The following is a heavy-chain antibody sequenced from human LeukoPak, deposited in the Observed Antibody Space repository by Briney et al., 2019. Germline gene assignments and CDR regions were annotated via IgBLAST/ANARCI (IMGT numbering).Heavy chain of an antibody. J-gene: IGHJ4*02. CDR2: ISSSSSCI. CDR3: ARGSSSGQTDFDY. Sequence: GGSLRLSCAASGFTFSSYSMNWVRQAPGKGLEWVSSISSSSSCIYYADSVKGRFTISRDNAKNSLYLQMNSLRAEDTAVYYCARGSSSGQTDFDYWGQGTLVTVSS. CDR1: GFTFSSYS. D-gene: IGHD6-19*01. V-gene: IGHV3-21*01.